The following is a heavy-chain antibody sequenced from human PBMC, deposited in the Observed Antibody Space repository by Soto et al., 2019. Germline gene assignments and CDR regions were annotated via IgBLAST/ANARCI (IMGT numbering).Heavy chain of an antibody. CDR2: IFYSGST. Sequence: SETLSLTCTVSGDSVSSSYYYWGWIRQPPGKGLEWIGSIFYSGSTYYNPSLKSRVTISVDTSKNQFSLKLSSVTAADTAVYYCSGSGSRREIYRYGMDVWGQGTTVTVSS. J-gene: IGHJ6*02. D-gene: IGHD2-15*01. CDR1: GDSVSSSYYY. CDR3: SGSGSRREIYRYGMDV. V-gene: IGHV4-39*01.